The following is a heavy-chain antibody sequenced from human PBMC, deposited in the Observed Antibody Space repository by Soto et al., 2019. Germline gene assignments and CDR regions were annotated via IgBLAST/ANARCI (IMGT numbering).Heavy chain of an antibody. J-gene: IGHJ4*02. CDR2: ISYDGSNE. D-gene: IGHD3-10*01. V-gene: IGHV3-30*18. CDR1: GFIFSSYG. Sequence: GGSLRLSCAASGFIFSSYGMHWVRQAPGKGLEWVAVISYDGSNEYYEDSVKGRFTLSRANSKNTLYLQMNSLRTEDTAVYYCAKDADGSGSYRDCWGQGTLVTVSS. CDR3: AKDADGSGSYRDC.